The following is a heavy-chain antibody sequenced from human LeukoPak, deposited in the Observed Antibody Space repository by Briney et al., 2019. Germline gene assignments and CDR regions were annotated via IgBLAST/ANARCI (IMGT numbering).Heavy chain of an antibody. J-gene: IGHJ6*02. CDR1: GGSISSSSYY. Sequence: PSETLSLTCTVSGGSISSSSYYWGWIRQPPGKGLEWIGYIYYSGSTNYNPSLKSRVTISVDTSKNQFSLKLSSVTAADTAVYYCARVPAAPRLYMDVWGQGTTVIVSS. CDR3: ARVPAAPRLYMDV. V-gene: IGHV4-61*05. D-gene: IGHD2-2*01. CDR2: IYYSGST.